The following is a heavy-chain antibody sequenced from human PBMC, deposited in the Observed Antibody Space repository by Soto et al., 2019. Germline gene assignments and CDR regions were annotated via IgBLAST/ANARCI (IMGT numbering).Heavy chain of an antibody. J-gene: IGHJ5*02. V-gene: IGHV3-33*01. CDR1: GCTFSSDG. CDR2: IWYDGSNK. CDR3: ARDWYSSSWHLTNWIDP. Sequence: GGSLRLSCAASGCTFSSDGMHWVRQAPGKGLEWVAVIWYDGSNKYYADSVKGRFTISRDNSKNTLYLQMNSLRAEDTAVYYCARDWYSSSWHLTNWIDPWGQGPVVPVSP. D-gene: IGHD6-13*01.